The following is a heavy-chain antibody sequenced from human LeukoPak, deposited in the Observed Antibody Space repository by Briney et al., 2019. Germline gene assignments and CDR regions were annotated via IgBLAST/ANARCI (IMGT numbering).Heavy chain of an antibody. J-gene: IGHJ3*02. D-gene: IGHD3-22*01. CDR3: ARGHYYDSSGYYYNAFDI. V-gene: IGHV1-18*01. CDR1: GYTFTSYG. Sequence: ASVKVSCKASGYTFTSYGISWVRQAPGQGLEWMGWISAYNGNTNYAQKLQGRVTMTTDTSTSTAYMELRSLRSDDTAVYYCARGHYYDSSGYYYNAFDIWGQGTMVTVSS. CDR2: ISAYNGNT.